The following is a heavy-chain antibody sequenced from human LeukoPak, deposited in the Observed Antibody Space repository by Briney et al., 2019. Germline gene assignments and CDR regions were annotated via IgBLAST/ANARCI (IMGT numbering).Heavy chain of an antibody. CDR3: AQVIMSSVYYYYMDV. CDR2: INHSGST. J-gene: IGHJ6*03. CDR1: GGSFSGYY. V-gene: IGHV4-34*01. Sequence: SETLSLTCAVYGGSFSGYYWSWIRQPPGKGLEWIGEINHSGSTNYNPSLKSRVTISVDMSKNQFSLKLSSVTAADTAVYYCAQVIMSSVYYYYMDVWGKGTTVTVSS. D-gene: IGHD2-21*01.